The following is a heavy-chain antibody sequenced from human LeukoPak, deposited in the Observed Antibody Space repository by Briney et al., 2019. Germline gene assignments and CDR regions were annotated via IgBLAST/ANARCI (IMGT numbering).Heavy chain of an antibody. CDR2: IIPILGIA. V-gene: IGHV1-69*04. CDR1: GGTFSSYA. D-gene: IGHD3-9*01. CDR3: ARVGYDILTGPPDY. J-gene: IGHJ4*02. Sequence: ASVKVSCKASGGTFSSYAISWVRQAPGQGLEWMGRIIPILGIANYAQKFQGRVTITADKSTSTAYMELSSLRSEDTAVYYCARVGYDILTGPPDYWGQGTLVTVSS.